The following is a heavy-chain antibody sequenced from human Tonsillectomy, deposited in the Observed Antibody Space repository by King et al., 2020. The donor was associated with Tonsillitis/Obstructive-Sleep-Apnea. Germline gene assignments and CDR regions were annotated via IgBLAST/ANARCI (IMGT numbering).Heavy chain of an antibody. V-gene: IGHV1-18*01. D-gene: IGHD3-10*01. J-gene: IGHJ5*02. CDR2: ISAYNCNT. Sequence: QLVQSGAEVKKPGASVKVSCKASGYTFTSYGISWVRQAPGQGLEWMGWISAYNCNTIYAQNLQGRVTMTTDTSTSTAYMELRSLRSDDTAVYYCARDRGLWFGEFPNWFDPWGQGTLVTVSS. CDR1: GYTFTSYG. CDR3: ARDRGLWFGEFPNWFDP.